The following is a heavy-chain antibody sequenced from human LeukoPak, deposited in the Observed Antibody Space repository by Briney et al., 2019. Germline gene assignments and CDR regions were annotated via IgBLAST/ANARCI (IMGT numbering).Heavy chain of an antibody. Sequence: GGSLRLSCAASGFTFSYYDMSWVRQAPGKGLEWVASITLSGGSTFYADSVKGRFTISRDNSKNTLCLQMNSLSAEDTAVYYCAKRGNPAVGHHYLDVWGKGTTVSVSS. V-gene: IGHV3-23*01. CDR3: AKRGNPAVGHHYLDV. D-gene: IGHD2-2*01. J-gene: IGHJ6*03. CDR2: ITLSGGST. CDR1: GFTFSYYD.